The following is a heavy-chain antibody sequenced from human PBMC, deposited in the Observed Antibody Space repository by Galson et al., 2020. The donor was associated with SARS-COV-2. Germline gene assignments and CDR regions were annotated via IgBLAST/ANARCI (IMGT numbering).Heavy chain of an antibody. Sequence: ASVKVSCKASGYSFTSYDINWVRPAGGQGFEWLAWIHPSNGHAVYAPRFEGRVLLSRNTSIKTAFLAVSSLKCEDTAVYFCALMVPASDSPAFDVWGQGTMVTVSS. D-gene: IGHD3-10*01. V-gene: IGHV1-8*01. J-gene: IGHJ3*01. CDR3: ALMVPASDSPAFDV. CDR1: GYSFTSYD. CDR2: IHPSNGHA.